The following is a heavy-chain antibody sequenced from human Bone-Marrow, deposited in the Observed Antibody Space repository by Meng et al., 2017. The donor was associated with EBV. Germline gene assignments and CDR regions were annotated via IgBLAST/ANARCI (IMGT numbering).Heavy chain of an antibody. CDR1: GGSINNYY. V-gene: IGHV4-59*01. J-gene: IGHJ5*02. CDR2: IYYSGST. Sequence: QVPLQESGPGLVKPSETLSLTCSVSGGSINNYYWSWIRQPPGKGLEWIGYIYYSGSTTYNPSLKSRVTISVDTSKNQFSLKLSSVTAADTAVYYCARGENWGGWFDPWGQGTLVTVSS. D-gene: IGHD7-27*01. CDR3: ARGENWGGWFDP.